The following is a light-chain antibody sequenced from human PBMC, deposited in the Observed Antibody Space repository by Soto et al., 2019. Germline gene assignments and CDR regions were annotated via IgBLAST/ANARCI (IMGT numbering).Light chain of an antibody. CDR3: QQFDNLPLT. CDR1: QDIKKS. CDR2: DTS. Sequence: DIQMTQPPSSLSASVGDRVTITCQASQDIKKSLNWYQQRPGKAPKVLIYDTSKLQTGVPSRFSGSGSGTDFILTISSLQPEDIATYYCQQFDNLPLTFGGGTKVEIK. V-gene: IGKV1-33*01. J-gene: IGKJ4*01.